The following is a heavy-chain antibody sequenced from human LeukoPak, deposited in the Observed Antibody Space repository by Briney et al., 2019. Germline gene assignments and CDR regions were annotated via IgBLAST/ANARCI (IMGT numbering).Heavy chain of an antibody. J-gene: IGHJ4*02. CDR3: ASLLLFYGGNSQFDY. CDR1: GGSISSYY. CDR2: IYYSGST. D-gene: IGHD4-23*01. Sequence: SETLSLTCTVSGGSISSYYWSWIRQPPGKGLEWIGYIYYSGSTNYNPSLKSRVTISVDTSRNQFSLKLSSVTAADTAVYYCASLLLFYGGNSQFDYWGQGTLVTVSS. V-gene: IGHV4-59*01.